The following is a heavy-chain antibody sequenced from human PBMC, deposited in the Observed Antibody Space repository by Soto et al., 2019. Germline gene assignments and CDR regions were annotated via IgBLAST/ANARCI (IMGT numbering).Heavy chain of an antibody. D-gene: IGHD3-3*02. Sequence: GPTLVNPTQTLRLTCTISGFSLKTNGVGVGWIRQPPGKALEWLALIYWDDDKRYRPSLKDRLNITKDATKNQVVLTMTNMDPVDTATYFCSHIPHFEYFDVWGRGTLVTVSS. J-gene: IGHJ2*01. CDR1: GFSLKTNGVG. V-gene: IGHV2-5*02. CDR2: IYWDDDK. CDR3: SHIPHFEYFDV.